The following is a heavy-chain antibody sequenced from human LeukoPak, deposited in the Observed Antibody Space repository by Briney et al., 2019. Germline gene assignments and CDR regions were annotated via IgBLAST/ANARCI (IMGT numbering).Heavy chain of an antibody. CDR1: GFTFTSYG. CDR2: IDTSGSYI. Sequence: KSGGSLRLSCTASGFTFTSYGMNWVRQAPGKGLEWVSFIDTSGSYIYYGDSLKGRVTISRDNAKNSLYLQMNGLRAEDTAVYYCAGSSGWHFFDYWGQGTLVTVSS. J-gene: IGHJ4*02. CDR3: AGSSGWHFFDY. D-gene: IGHD6-19*01. V-gene: IGHV3-21*01.